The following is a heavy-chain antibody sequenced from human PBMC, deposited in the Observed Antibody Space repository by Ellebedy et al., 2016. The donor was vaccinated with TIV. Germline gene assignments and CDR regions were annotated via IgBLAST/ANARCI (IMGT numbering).Heavy chain of an antibody. V-gene: IGHV3-30*09. J-gene: IGHJ5*02. D-gene: IGHD2-21*02. Sequence: PGGSLRLSCAASGFSFSRFPMHRVRQAPGKGLEWVALISSDGNNIYYADSVKGRFAISRDNSKSTLFLQMNSLRPEDTAVYYCARESTYCGADCYSLSDHWGQGALVTVSA. CDR2: ISSDGNNI. CDR3: ARESTYCGADCYSLSDH. CDR1: GFSFSRFP.